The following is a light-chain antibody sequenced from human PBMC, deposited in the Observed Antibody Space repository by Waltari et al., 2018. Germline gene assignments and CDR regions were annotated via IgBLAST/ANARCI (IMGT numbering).Light chain of an antibody. CDR1: NIGSKS. Sequence: SYVLTQPPSVSVAPGQTARITCGGNNIGSKSVHWYQQRSGQAPLLVVYDDSDRPSWIPERVSGSNSGNTATLTINSVEAGDEADYYCQVWDTASDEYVFGPGTKVTVL. CDR3: QVWDTASDEYV. V-gene: IGLV3-21*02. CDR2: DDS. J-gene: IGLJ1*01.